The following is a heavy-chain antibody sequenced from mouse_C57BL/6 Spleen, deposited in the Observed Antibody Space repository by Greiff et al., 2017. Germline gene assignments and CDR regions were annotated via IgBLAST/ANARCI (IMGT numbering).Heavy chain of an antibody. J-gene: IGHJ2*01. CDR2: IDPSDSYT. D-gene: IGHD3-2*02. V-gene: IGHV1-69*01. CDR3: ARWEFSERYFDY. Sequence: QVQLQQPGAELVMPGASVKLSCKASGYTFTSYWMHWVKQRPGQGLEWIGEIDPSDSYTNYNQKFKGKSTLTVDKSSSTAYMQLSRLTSEDSAVYYCARWEFSERYFDYWGQGTTLTVAS. CDR1: GYTFTSYW.